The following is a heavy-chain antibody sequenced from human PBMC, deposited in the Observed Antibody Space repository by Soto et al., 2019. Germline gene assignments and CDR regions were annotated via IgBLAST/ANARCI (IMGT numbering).Heavy chain of an antibody. Sequence: QVQLQESGPGLVKPSQTLSLTCTVSGGSISSGGYYWSWIRQHPGKGLEWIGYIYYSGSTYYNPSLKSQVTISVVTSKNQFSLKLSSVTAADTAVYYRARSKLMAFFDYWGQGTLLTVSS. D-gene: IGHD2-8*01. CDR3: ARSKLMAFFDY. CDR1: GGSISSGGYY. V-gene: IGHV4-31*01. J-gene: IGHJ4*02. CDR2: IYYSGST.